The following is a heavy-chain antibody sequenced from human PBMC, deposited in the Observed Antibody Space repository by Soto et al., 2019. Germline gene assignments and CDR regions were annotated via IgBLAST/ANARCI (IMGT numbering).Heavy chain of an antibody. V-gene: IGHV3-23*01. J-gene: IGHJ3*02. CDR1: GFTFSIYA. D-gene: IGHD2-15*01. CDR3: AKDRMNQNCVWDPFDI. CDR2: IGGGNDDT. Sequence: VQLLESGGGLVQPGGSLRLSCAASGFTFSIYAMSWVRQAPGKGLEWVSGIGGGNDDTYYADSVKGRFTISRDNSKSTLSLQMNGLRAEDTAVYYCAKDRMNQNCVWDPFDIWGQGTMVTVSS.